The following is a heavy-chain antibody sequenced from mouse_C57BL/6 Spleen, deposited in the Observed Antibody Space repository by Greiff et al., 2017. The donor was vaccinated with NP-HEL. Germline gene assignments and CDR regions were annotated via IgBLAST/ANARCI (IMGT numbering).Heavy chain of an antibody. D-gene: IGHD1-1*01. Sequence: VQLQQPGAELVKPGASVKMSCKASGYTFTSYWITWVKQRPGQGLEWIGDIYPGSGSTNYNEKFKSKATLTVDTSSSTAYMQLSSLTSEDSAVYYCAREGFITTVVGYFDVWGTGTTVTVSS. CDR2: IYPGSGST. CDR1: GYTFTSYW. J-gene: IGHJ1*03. V-gene: IGHV1-55*01. CDR3: AREGFITTVVGYFDV.